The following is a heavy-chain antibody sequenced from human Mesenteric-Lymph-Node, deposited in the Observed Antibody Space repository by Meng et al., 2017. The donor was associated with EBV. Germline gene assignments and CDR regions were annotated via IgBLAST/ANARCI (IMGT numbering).Heavy chain of an antibody. V-gene: IGHV1-2*06. D-gene: IGHD6-19*01. CDR2: IRPNSGAT. CDR1: EHIFPDYY. Sequence: LVRVGAEVKKPGASGTVSCKTSEHIFPDYYIPWVRQGPGRGLEWMGRIRPNSGATHYAQTFEDRVTMTRDTSISTVYMELSRLRSDDTAIYFCARDGVDPVAAFWGQGTLVTVSS. CDR3: ARDGVDPVAAF. J-gene: IGHJ4*02.